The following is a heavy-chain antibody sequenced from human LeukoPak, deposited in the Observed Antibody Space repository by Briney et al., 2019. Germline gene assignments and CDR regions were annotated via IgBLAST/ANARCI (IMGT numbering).Heavy chain of an antibody. V-gene: IGHV2-5*02. J-gene: IGHJ3*02. CDR3: AHSRLFQSLYDYVWGSYRLVAFDI. D-gene: IGHD3-16*02. CDR1: GFSLSTSGVG. CDR2: IYWDDDK. Sequence: SGPTLANPTQTLTLTCTFSGFSLSTSGVGVGWIRQPPGKALEWLALIYWDDDKRYSPSLKSRLTITKDTSKNQVVLTMTNMDPVDTATYYCAHSRLFQSLYDYVWGSYRLVAFDIWGQGTMVTVSS.